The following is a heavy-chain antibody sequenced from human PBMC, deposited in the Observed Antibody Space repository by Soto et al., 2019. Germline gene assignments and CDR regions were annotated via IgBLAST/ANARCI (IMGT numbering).Heavy chain of an antibody. D-gene: IGHD5-12*01. CDR2: IIPIFGTA. V-gene: IGHV1-69*13. J-gene: IGHJ3*02. Sequence: SVKVSCKASGGTFSSYAISWVRQAPGQGLEWMGGIIPIFGTANYAQKFQGRVTITADESTSTAYMELSSLRSEDTAVYYCARVRDGYNLRDAFVIWGQGTMVTGS. CDR3: ARVRDGYNLRDAFVI. CDR1: GGTFSSYA.